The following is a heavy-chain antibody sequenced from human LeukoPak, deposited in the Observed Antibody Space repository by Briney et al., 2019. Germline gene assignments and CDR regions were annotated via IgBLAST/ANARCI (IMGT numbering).Heavy chain of an antibody. CDR2: INPNSGGT. V-gene: IGHV1-2*02. CDR1: GYTFTGYY. J-gene: IGHJ6*02. CDR3: ARDLVEYHYYYGMDV. Sequence: ASVKVSCKASGYTFTGYYMHWVRQAPGQGLEWMGWINPNSGGTNYAQKFQGRVTMTRDTSISTAYMELSRLRSDDTAVYYCARDLVEYHYYYGMDVWGQGTTVTVSS. D-gene: IGHD3-16*01.